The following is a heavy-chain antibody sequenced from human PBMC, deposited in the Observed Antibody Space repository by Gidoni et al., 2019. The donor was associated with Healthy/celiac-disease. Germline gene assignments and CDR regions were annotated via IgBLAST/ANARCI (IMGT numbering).Heavy chain of an antibody. Sequence: EVQLVESGGGWVKTGGSLRLSWAAPGFTVSSNYMRGVRQAPVKGLEWVSVVYSGGRTYYADSVKGRFTISIAISKNTLYLPMNSLRAEDTAVYYCARGLSEVVATIRPGIRRKYYFDYWGQGTLVTVSS. CDR2: VYSGGRT. CDR3: ARGLSEVVATIRPGIRRKYYFDY. V-gene: IGHV3-66*01. CDR1: GFTVSSNY. D-gene: IGHD5-12*01. J-gene: IGHJ4*02.